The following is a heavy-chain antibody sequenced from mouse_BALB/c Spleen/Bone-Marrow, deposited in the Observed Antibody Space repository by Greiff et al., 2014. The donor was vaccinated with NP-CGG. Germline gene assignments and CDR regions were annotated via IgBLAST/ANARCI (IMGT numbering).Heavy chain of an antibody. Sequence: QVQLQQSGAELVVPGASVKMSCKASGYTFTDYWMHWVKQRPGQGLEWIGAIDTSDSYTSYNQKFKGKATLTVDESSSTAYMQLSSLTPEDSAVYYCARKYDYYYAMDYWGQGTSVTVSS. CDR3: ARKYDYYYAMDY. J-gene: IGHJ4*01. CDR1: GYTFTDYW. D-gene: IGHD2-4*01. V-gene: IGHV1-69*01. CDR2: IDTSDSYT.